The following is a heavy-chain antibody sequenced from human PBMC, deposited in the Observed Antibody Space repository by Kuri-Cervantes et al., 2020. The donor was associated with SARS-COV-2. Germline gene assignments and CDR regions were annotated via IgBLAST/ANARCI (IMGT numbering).Heavy chain of an antibody. CDR1: GYSISSGYY. CDR3: ARYRAFGARADAFDI. D-gene: IGHD3-10*01. CDR2: IYHSGST. Sequence: ESLKISYTVSGYSISSGYYWGWIRQPPGKGLEWIGSIYHSGSTYYNPSLKSRVTISVDTSKNQFSLKLSSVTAADTAVYYCARYRAFGARADAFDIWGQGTMVTVSS. V-gene: IGHV4-38-2*02. J-gene: IGHJ3*02.